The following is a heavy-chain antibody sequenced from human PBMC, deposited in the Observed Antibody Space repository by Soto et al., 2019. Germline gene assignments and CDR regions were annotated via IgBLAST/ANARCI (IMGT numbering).Heavy chain of an antibody. CDR2: ISAYNGDT. D-gene: IGHD5-18*01. J-gene: IGHJ4*02. V-gene: IGHV1-18*01. CDR3: ARVPTASWLRGYSYGYYFDY. Sequence: ASVKVSCKASGYTFTSYGISWVRQAPGQGLEWMGWISAYNGDTNYAQKLQGRVTMTTDTSTSTAYMELRSLRSDDTAVYYCARVPTASWLRGYSYGYYFDYWGQGTLVTVSS. CDR1: GYTFTSYG.